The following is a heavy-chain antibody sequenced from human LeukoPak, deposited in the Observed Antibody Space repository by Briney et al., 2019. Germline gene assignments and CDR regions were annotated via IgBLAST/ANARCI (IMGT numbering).Heavy chain of an antibody. D-gene: IGHD6-13*01. V-gene: IGHV4-59*12. J-gene: IGHJ6*03. CDR3: ARGLRIAAAGTPLGSYYMDV. CDR1: GGSISSYY. CDR2: IYYSGST. Sequence: SETLSLTCTVSGGSISSYYWSWIRQPPGKGLEWIGYIYYSGSTNYNPSLKSRVTISVDTSKNQFSLKLSSVTAADTAVYYCARGLRIAAAGTPLGSYYMDVWGKGTTVTVSS.